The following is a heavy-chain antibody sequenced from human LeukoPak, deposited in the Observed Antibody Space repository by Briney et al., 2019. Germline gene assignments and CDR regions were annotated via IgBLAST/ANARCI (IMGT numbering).Heavy chain of an antibody. J-gene: IGHJ4*02. Sequence: ASVKVSCKASGCTFTSYAMHWVRQAPGQRLEWMGWINAGNGNTKYSQKFQGRVTITRDTSASTAYMELSSLRSEDTAVYYCARATRGIAAAIDYWGQGTLVTVSS. D-gene: IGHD6-13*01. V-gene: IGHV1-3*01. CDR1: GCTFTSYA. CDR2: INAGNGNT. CDR3: ARATRGIAAAIDY.